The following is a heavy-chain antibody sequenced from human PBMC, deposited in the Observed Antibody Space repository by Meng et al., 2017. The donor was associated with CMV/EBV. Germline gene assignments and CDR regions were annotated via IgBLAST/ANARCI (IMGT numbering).Heavy chain of an antibody. V-gene: IGHV3-21*01. D-gene: IGHD3-22*01. J-gene: IGHJ4*02. Sequence: GESLKISCAASGFTVSSNYMSWVRQAPGKGLEWVSSISSSSSYIYYADSVKGRFTISRDNAKNSLYLQMNSLRAEDTAVYYCARDRDYYDSSGPYWGQGTLVTVSS. CDR3: ARDRDYYDSSGPY. CDR2: ISSSSSYI. CDR1: GFTVSSNY.